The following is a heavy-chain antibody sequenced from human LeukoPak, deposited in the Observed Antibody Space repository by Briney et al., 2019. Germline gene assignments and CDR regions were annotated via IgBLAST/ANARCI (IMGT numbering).Heavy chain of an antibody. D-gene: IGHD5-12*01. Sequence: RSSETLSLTCAVYGGSFSGYYWSWIRQPPGKGLEWIGEINHSGSTNYNPSLKSRVTISVDTSKNQFSLKLSSVTAVDTAVYYCARGTGGYSGYETFDYWGQGTLVTVSS. V-gene: IGHV4-34*01. CDR2: INHSGST. CDR1: GGSFSGYY. CDR3: ARGTGGYSGYETFDY. J-gene: IGHJ4*02.